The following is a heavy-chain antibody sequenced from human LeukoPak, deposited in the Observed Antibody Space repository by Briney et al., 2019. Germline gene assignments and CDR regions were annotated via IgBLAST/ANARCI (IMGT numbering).Heavy chain of an antibody. Sequence: GGSLRLSCAASGFTFSGYGVSWVRQAPGMGLEWVAAISGAGTGTYYADSVKGRFTISRDNSKNTLDLQMNSLRAEDTAVYYCAKVVVTAIKYYFDYWGQGTLVTVSS. V-gene: IGHV3-23*01. CDR1: GFTFSGYG. J-gene: IGHJ4*02. CDR2: ISGAGTGT. D-gene: IGHD2-21*02. CDR3: AKVVVTAIKYYFDY.